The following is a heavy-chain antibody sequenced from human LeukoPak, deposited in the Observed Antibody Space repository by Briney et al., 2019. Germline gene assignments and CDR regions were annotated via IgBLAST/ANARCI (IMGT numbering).Heavy chain of an antibody. J-gene: IGHJ5*02. D-gene: IGHD2-15*01. CDR3: ATAGGDGSRMGFDP. CDR2: ISADGSVT. Sequence: GGSLRLSCADSGFTFSRYWMHWVRQTPGKGLVWVSCISADGSVTRYADSVKGRFTISRDNTKTTLYLQMHSLRAEDTAVYYCATAGGDGSRMGFDPWGQGTLVTVSS. V-gene: IGHV3-74*01. CDR1: GFTFSRYW.